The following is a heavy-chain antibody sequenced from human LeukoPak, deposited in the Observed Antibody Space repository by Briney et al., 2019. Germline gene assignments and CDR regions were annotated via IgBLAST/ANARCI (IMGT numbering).Heavy chain of an antibody. J-gene: IGHJ3*02. CDR1: GYTLTELS. D-gene: IGHD3-10*01. CDR2: FDPEDGET. V-gene: IGHV1-24*01. CDR3: ATRMVRGVITPDAFDI. Sequence: ASVKVSCKVSGYTLTELSMHWVRQAPGKGREWMGGFDPEDGETIYAQKFQGRVTMTEDTSTDTAYMELSSLRSEDTAVYYCATRMVRGVITPDAFDIWGQGTMVTVSS.